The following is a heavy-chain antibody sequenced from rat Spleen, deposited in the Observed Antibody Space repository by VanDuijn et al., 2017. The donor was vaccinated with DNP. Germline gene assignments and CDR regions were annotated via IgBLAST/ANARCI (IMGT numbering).Heavy chain of an antibody. CDR1: GFTFSDYN. CDR2: ITSSGGNT. D-gene: IGHD5-1*01. CDR3: ATGSNWFAY. Sequence: EVQLVESGGGLVQPGRSLKLSCVASGFTFSDYNMAWVRQAPKKGLEWIASITSSGGNTYYPDSVKGRFTISRDNAKNTLYLQMNSLRSEDTATYYCATGSNWFAYWGQGTLVTVSS. V-gene: IGHV5-25*01. J-gene: IGHJ3*01.